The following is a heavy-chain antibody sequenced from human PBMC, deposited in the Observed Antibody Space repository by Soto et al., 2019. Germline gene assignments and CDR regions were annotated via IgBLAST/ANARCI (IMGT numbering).Heavy chain of an antibody. V-gene: IGHV3-33*01. D-gene: IGHD3-3*01. CDR1: RFTFSSYN. J-gene: IGHJ6*02. CDR3: ARDLAGLRFLEWSPAIDV. CDR2: IWYDGSNK. Sequence: PEGCLRLYCAASRFTFSSYNMHWVRQAPGKGLEWVAVIWYDGSNKYYADSVKGRFTVSRDNSKNTLYLQMNSLRAEDTAVYYCARDLAGLRFLEWSPAIDVWGQGTTVTVSS.